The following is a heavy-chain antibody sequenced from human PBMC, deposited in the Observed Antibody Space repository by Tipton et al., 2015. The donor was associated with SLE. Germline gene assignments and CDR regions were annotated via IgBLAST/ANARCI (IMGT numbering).Heavy chain of an antibody. D-gene: IGHD3-9*01. CDR3: FPIYDLLSIFV. V-gene: IGHV3-73*01. J-gene: IGHJ4*02. Sequence: GSLRLSCVVSGFTFSVFALPWVHQASGKGLEWVGHIRSRSNNYATAYGASVKGRFTISRDDSKDTAYLQMNSLKVEDTAIYYCFPIYDLLSIFVRGQETLAPLS. CDR1: GFTFSVFA. CDR2: IRSRSNNYAT.